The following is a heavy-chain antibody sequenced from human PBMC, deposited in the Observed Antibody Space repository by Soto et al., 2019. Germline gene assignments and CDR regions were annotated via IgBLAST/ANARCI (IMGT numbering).Heavy chain of an antibody. Sequence: GASVKVSCKASGYTFTGYYVHWVRQAPGQGLEWMGWINPNSGDTYLAQRFQGRVTMNRDTSIGTAYMELRGLTSDDTAEYYCAKGGAIVADGNRVYLYNAMDVWGQGTTVTVSS. J-gene: IGHJ6*02. D-gene: IGHD5-12*01. CDR2: INPNSGDT. CDR3: AKGGAIVADGNRVYLYNAMDV. V-gene: IGHV1-2*02. CDR1: GYTFTGYY.